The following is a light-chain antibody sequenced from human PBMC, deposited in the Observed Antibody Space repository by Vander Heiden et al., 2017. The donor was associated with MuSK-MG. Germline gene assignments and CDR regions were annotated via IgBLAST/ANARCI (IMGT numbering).Light chain of an antibody. V-gene: IGKV1-39*01. CDR2: AAS. Sequence: DIQMTQSPSSLSASVGDRVTITCRASQSISSYLNWYQQKPGKAPKLLIYAASSLQSGVPSRFSGSGSGTDFTLTISSMKPEDFATDDCQQSYSNPITFGQGTRLEIK. CDR1: QSISSY. CDR3: QQSYSNPIT. J-gene: IGKJ5*01.